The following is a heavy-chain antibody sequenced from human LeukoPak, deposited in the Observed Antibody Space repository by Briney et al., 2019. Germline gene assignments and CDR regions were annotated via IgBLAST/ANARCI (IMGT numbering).Heavy chain of an antibody. CDR3: ARDRNYYDSSGYQKAFDY. V-gene: IGHV1-2*02. CDR2: INPNSGGT. CDR1: GYTFTGYY. J-gene: IGHJ4*02. Sequence: GASVKVSCKASGYTFTGYYMHWVRQAPGQGLEWMGWINPNSGGTNYAQKFQGRVTMTRDTSISTAYMELSRLRSDDTAVYYCARDRNYYDSSGYQKAFDYWGREPWSPSPQ. D-gene: IGHD3-22*01.